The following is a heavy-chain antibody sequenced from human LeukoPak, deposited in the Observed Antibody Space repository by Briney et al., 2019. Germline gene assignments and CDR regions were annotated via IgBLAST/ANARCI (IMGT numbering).Heavy chain of an antibody. CDR1: GGSIGSGGYY. Sequence: SETLSLTCTVSGGSIGSGGYYWSWIRQHPGKGLEWIGYIYYSGRTYYNPSLKSRVTISVDTSKNQFSLKLSSVTAADTAVYYCARLGPKPLRSDWFDPWGQGTLVTVSS. CDR2: IYYSGRT. D-gene: IGHD2/OR15-2a*01. V-gene: IGHV4-31*03. CDR3: ARLGPKPLRSDWFDP. J-gene: IGHJ5*02.